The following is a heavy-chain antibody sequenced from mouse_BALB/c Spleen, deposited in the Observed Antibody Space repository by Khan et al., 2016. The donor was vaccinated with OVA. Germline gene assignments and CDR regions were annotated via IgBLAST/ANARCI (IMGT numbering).Heavy chain of an antibody. CDR2: ISSGGDYT. Sequence: EVQLQESGGGLVKPGGPLKLSCAASGFTFSSYAMSWVHQTPEKRLEWVATISSGGDYTYYPDSVKGRFTISRDNAKNTLYLQMSSLRSEDTAMYYCARHNYGPFAYWGQGTLVTVSA. D-gene: IGHD1-1*01. V-gene: IGHV5-9-3*01. J-gene: IGHJ3*01. CDR3: ARHNYGPFAY. CDR1: GFTFSSYA.